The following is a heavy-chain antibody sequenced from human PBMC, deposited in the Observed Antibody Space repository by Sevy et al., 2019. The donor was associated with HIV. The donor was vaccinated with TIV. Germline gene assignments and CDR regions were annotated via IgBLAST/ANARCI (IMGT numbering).Heavy chain of an antibody. CDR2: IYWDDDK. Sequence: SGPTLVKPTQTLTLTCTFSGFSLSTNGVGVGWIRQPPGKALEWLAIIYWDDDKPYSPALKSRLTVTKDTSKNQVVLTLTNVDPLDTGTYYCARRRVLGYCTIENCHGWAEDAFDIWGQGTVVTVSS. V-gene: IGHV2-5*02. CDR1: GFSLSTNGVG. J-gene: IGHJ3*02. D-gene: IGHD2-8*01. CDR3: ARRRVLGYCTIENCHGWAEDAFDI.